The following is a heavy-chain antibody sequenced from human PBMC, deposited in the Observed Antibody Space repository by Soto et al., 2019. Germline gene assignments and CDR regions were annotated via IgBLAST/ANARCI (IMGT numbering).Heavy chain of an antibody. D-gene: IGHD6-13*01. Sequence: SETLSLTCTVSGASMNSYHWSWIRQPAGKGLEWIGHIHSSGSTNYNPSLKSRVTMSVDTSKNQFSLRLMSLTAADTAVYYCARDQGVAAAGITWFDPWGQGSLVTVPQ. CDR1: GASMNSYH. CDR3: ARDQGVAAAGITWFDP. V-gene: IGHV4-4*07. J-gene: IGHJ5*02. CDR2: IHSSGST.